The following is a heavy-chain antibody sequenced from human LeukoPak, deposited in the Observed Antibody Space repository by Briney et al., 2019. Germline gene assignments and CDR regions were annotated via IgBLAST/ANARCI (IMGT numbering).Heavy chain of an antibody. D-gene: IGHD6-19*01. CDR1: GYTFTSYG. Sequence: ASVKVSCKASGYTFTSYGISWVRQAPGQGLEWMGWISAYNGNTNYAQKFQGRVTMTRDTTISTAYMELSSLRSDDTAVYYCAREWLIVVTGTGHLDYWGQGTLVTVSS. V-gene: IGHV1-18*01. J-gene: IGHJ4*02. CDR3: AREWLIVVTGTGHLDY. CDR2: ISAYNGNT.